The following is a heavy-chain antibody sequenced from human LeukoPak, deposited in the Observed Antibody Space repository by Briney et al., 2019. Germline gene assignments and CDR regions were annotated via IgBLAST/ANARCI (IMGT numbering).Heavy chain of an antibody. CDR1: GYSISSGYY. CDR2: IYYSGST. D-gene: IGHD2-15*01. CDR3: ARLVAAPYYYYYYMDV. J-gene: IGHJ6*03. V-gene: IGHV4-38-2*02. Sequence: SETLSLTCTVSGYSISSGYYWGWIRQPPGKGLEWIGSIYYSGSTYYNPSLKSRVTISVDTSKNQFSLKLSSVTAADTAVYYCARLVAAPYYYYYYMDVWGKGTTVTVSS.